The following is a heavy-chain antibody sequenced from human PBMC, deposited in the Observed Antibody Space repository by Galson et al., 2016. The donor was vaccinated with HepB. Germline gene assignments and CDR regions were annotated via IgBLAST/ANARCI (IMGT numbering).Heavy chain of an antibody. CDR3: ARLRFLEWSFVRYFDY. J-gene: IGHJ4*02. D-gene: IGHD3-3*01. Sequence: TLSLTCTVSGDSITSRFSYWSWIRQHPGRGLEWIGYISYSEITYYNPSLKRRMSMSADTSKNQFSLTLSSVTAADTAVYYCARLRFLEWSFVRYFDYWGQGALVAVSS. V-gene: IGHV4-31*03. CDR2: ISYSEIT. CDR1: GDSITSRFSY.